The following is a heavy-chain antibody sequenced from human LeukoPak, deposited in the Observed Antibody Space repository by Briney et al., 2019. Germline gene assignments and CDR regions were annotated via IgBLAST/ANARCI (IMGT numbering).Heavy chain of an antibody. D-gene: IGHD5-24*01. CDR2: ISSSSSTI. CDR1: GFTFSSYS. J-gene: IGHJ4*02. CDR3: AREDGYSNY. Sequence: PGGSLRLSCAASGFTFSSYSMNWVRQAPGKGLEWVSYISSSSSTIYYADSVKGRFTISRDNAKNSLYLQMNSLRAEDTAVYYCAREDGYSNYWGQGTLVTVSS. V-gene: IGHV3-48*01.